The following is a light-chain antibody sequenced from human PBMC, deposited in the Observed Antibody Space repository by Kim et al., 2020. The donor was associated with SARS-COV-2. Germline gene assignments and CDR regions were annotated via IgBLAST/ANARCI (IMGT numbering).Light chain of an antibody. Sequence: SKLTQDPAVSVALGQTVRITCQGDSLRSYYATWYQQKPGQAPILVIYGKNNRPSGIPDRFSGSSSGNTASLTITGTQAGDEADYYCNSRDSNDNVVFGG. CDR3: NSRDSNDNVV. J-gene: IGLJ2*01. CDR2: GKN. CDR1: SLRSYY. V-gene: IGLV3-19*01.